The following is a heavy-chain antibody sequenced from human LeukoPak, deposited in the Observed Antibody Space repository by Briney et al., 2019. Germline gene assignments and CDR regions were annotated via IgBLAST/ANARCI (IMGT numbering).Heavy chain of an antibody. CDR3: ARGRPAHFDY. J-gene: IGHJ4*02. CDR1: GYTFTSYD. D-gene: IGHD2-15*01. Sequence: GASVKVSCEASGYTFTSYDINWVRQAPGQGLEWMGWMNPNSGNTGYAQKFQGRVTMTRNTSISTAYMELRSLRSEDTAVYYCARGRPAHFDYWGQGTLVTVSS. V-gene: IGHV1-8*01. CDR2: MNPNSGNT.